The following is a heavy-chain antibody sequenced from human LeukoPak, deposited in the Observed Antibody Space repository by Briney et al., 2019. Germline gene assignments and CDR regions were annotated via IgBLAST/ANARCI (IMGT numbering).Heavy chain of an antibody. CDR1: GGSFSGYF. CDR2: INHSGST. J-gene: IGHJ5*02. V-gene: IGHV4-34*01. Sequence: PSETLSLTCAVYGGSFSGYFWTWIRQPPAKGLEWIGEINHSGSTNYNPSLKSRVTISVDTSKNQFSLRLTSVTAADTAVYFCARGARGLFPFDPWGQGTLVTVSS. D-gene: IGHD2-21*01. CDR3: ARGARGLFPFDP.